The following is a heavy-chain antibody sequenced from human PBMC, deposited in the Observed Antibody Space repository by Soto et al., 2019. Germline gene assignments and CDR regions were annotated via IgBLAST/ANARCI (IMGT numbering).Heavy chain of an antibody. CDR2: IIPILGIA. Sequence: ASVKVSCKASGGTFSSYTISWVRQAPGQGLEWMGRIIPILGIANYAQKFQGRVTITADKSTSTAYMELSSLRSEDTAVYYCARAALGITIFGVVTNGWFDPWGQGTLVTVSS. CDR1: GGTFSSYT. J-gene: IGHJ5*02. CDR3: ARAALGITIFGVVTNGWFDP. V-gene: IGHV1-69*02. D-gene: IGHD3-3*01.